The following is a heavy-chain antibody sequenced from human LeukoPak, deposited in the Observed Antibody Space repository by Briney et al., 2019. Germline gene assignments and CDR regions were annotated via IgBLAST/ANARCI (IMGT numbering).Heavy chain of an antibody. Sequence: PGGSLRLSCAASGFTFSSYGMHWVRQPPGKGLEWVAVISYDGSNKYYADSVKGRFTTSRDNSKNTLYLQMNSLRAEDTAVYYCAKRAPVDYWGQGTLVTVSS. V-gene: IGHV3-30*18. J-gene: IGHJ4*02. CDR1: GFTFSSYG. CDR3: AKRAPVDY. CDR2: ISYDGSNK.